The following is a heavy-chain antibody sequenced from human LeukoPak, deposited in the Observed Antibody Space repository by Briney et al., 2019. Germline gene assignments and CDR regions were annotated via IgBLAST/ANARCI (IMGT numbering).Heavy chain of an antibody. CDR2: INPNSGGT. J-gene: IGHJ4*02. CDR3: ARVLTGYYPPFDY. CDR1: GYTFTGYY. V-gene: IGHV1-2*02. Sequence: ASVKVSCKASGYTFTGYYMHWVRQAPGQGLEWMGWINPNSGGTNYAQKFQGRVTMTRDTSISTAYMELSRLRSDDTAVYYCARVLTGYYPPFDYWGQGTLVTVSS. D-gene: IGHD3-9*01.